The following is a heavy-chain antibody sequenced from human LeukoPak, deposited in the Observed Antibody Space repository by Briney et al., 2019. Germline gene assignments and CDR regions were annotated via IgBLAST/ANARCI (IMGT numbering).Heavy chain of an antibody. V-gene: IGHV1-46*01. CDR2: INPSGGST. CDR1: GYTFTSYG. D-gene: IGHD6-13*01. J-gene: IGHJ6*03. Sequence: ASVKVSCKASGYTFTSYGISWVRQAPGQGLEWMGIINPSGGSTSYAQKFQGRVTMTRDMSTSTVYMELSSLRSEDTAVYYCARDRRIATINYYYYYMDVWGKGTTVTVSS. CDR3: ARDRRIATINYYYYYMDV.